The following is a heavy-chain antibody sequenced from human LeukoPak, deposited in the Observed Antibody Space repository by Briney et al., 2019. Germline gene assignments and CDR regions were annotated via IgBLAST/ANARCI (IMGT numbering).Heavy chain of an antibody. CDR2: IKHSGST. V-gene: IGHV4-34*01. Sequence: SKTLSLTCAVYGGSFSGYYWSWIRQPPGKGLEWIGEIKHSGSTNYNPSLKSRVTISVDTSKNQFSLKLSSVTAADTAVYYCARYTYYYDSSGYYGTLYDYWGQGTLVTVSS. J-gene: IGHJ4*02. CDR1: GGSFSGYY. CDR3: ARYTYYYDSSGYYGTLYDY. D-gene: IGHD3-22*01.